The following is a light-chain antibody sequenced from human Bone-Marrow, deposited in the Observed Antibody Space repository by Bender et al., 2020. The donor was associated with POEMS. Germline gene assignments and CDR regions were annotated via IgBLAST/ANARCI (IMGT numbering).Light chain of an antibody. CDR2: EVT. CDR1: SSDVGGYNL. J-gene: IGLJ2*01. CDR3: CSYAGSKTSV. V-gene: IGLV2-23*02. Sequence: QSALTQPASVSGSPGQSITISCTGTSSDVGGYNLVSWFQQHPGKGPQLLIYEVTQRPSGVSNRFSGSKSGNAASLTISGLQAEDEADYYCCSYAGSKTSVFGGGTKVTVL.